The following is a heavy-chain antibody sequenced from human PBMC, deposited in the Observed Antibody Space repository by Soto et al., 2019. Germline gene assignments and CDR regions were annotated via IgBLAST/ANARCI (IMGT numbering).Heavy chain of an antibody. J-gene: IGHJ4*02. D-gene: IGHD2-15*01. Sequence: GGSLRLSCAASGFTFTNYAMGWVRQAPGKGLEWVSVVSSGGSTYYADSVTGRFTVSRDNSKNTLSLQMNSLRAEDTAVYYCAKRRGAGGHFAYWGQGALVTVSS. CDR1: GFTFTNYA. CDR2: VSSGGST. CDR3: AKRRGAGGHFAY. V-gene: IGHV3-23*01.